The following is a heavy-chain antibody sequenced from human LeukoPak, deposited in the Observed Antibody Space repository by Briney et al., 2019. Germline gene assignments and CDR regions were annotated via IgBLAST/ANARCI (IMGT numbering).Heavy chain of an antibody. CDR2: IYYSGST. CDR3: ARVRGYDILTGYFDY. V-gene: IGHV4-59*01. CDR1: GGSISSYY. J-gene: IGHJ4*02. Sequence: SETLSLTCTVSGGSISSYYWSWIRQPPGKGLEWIGYIYYSGSTNYNPSLKSRVTISVDTSKNQSSLKLSSVTAADTAVYYCARVRGYDILTGYFDYWGQGTLVTVSS. D-gene: IGHD3-9*01.